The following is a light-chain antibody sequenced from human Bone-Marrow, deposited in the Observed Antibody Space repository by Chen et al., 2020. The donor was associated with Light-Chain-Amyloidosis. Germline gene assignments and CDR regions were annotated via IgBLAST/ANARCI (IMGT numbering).Light chain of an antibody. J-gene: IGKJ5*01. Sequence: EIVLTQSPATLSLSPGERATLSCRASQSVSSYLAWYQQKPGQAPRLLIYDASNRATGIPARFSGSGSVTAFTLTISSLEPEDFAVYYCQQRRDWPPLTFGQGPRLEIK. CDR3: QQRRDWPPLT. V-gene: IGKV3-11*01. CDR1: QSVSSY. CDR2: DAS.